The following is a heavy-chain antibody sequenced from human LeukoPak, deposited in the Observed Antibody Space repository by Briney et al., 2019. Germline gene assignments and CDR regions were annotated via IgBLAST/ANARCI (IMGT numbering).Heavy chain of an antibody. CDR1: GYTFTSYG. V-gene: IGHV1-18*04. D-gene: IGHD1-1*01. J-gene: IGHJ4*02. Sequence: ASVKVSCKASGYTFTSYGISWVRQAPGQGLEWMGWISAYNGNTNCAQKLQGRVTMTTDTSTSTAYMELRSLRSDDTAVYYCARDLPVTLVRERFDYWGQGTLVTVSS. CDR2: ISAYNGNT. CDR3: ARDLPVTLVRERFDY.